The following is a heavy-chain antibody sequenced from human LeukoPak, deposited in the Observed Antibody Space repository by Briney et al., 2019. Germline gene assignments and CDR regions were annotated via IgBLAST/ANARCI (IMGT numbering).Heavy chain of an antibody. V-gene: IGHV3-48*03. CDR2: ISSSGSTI. D-gene: IGHD4-17*01. CDR3: ARITSVTTTFDY. J-gene: IGHJ4*02. CDR1: GFTFSSYE. Sequence: PGGSLRLSCAASGFTFSSYEMNWVRQAPGKGLEWVSYISSSGSTIYYADSVEGRFTISRDSAKNSLYLQMNSLRAEDTAVYYCARITSVTTTFDYWGQGTLVTVSS.